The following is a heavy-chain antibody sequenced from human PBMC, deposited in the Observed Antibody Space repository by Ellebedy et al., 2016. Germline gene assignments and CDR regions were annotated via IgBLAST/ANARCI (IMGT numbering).Heavy chain of an antibody. Sequence: ASVKVSCKVSGHTLSTLSMHWVRQAPGKGLEWMGGYDPEDGEIIYTQKFQGRVSMTEDTFTETAYMELSSLRSEDTAVYYCATSPRIRITFGGVLDGFDIWGQGTTVTVSS. D-gene: IGHD3-16*01. CDR3: ATSPRIRITFGGVLDGFDI. CDR1: GHTLSTLS. CDR2: YDPEDGEI. J-gene: IGHJ3*02. V-gene: IGHV1-24*01.